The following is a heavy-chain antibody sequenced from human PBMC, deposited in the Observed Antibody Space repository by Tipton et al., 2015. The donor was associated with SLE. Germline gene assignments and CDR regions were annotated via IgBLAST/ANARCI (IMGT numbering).Heavy chain of an antibody. CDR1: GHSFTSYA. CDR2: INTNTGNP. Sequence: QLVQSGSELKKPGASVKVFCKASGHSFTSYAMNWVRQAPGQGLEWMGWINTNTGNPTYAQGFTGRFVFSLDTSVSTAYLQISSLKAEDTAVCYCARVPGGEWLRREVDYWGQGTLVTVSA. D-gene: IGHD5-12*01. J-gene: IGHJ4*02. CDR3: ARVPGGEWLRREVDY. V-gene: IGHV7-4-1*02.